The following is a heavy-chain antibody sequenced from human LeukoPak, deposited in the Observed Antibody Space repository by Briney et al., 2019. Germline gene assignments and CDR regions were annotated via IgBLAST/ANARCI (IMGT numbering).Heavy chain of an antibody. Sequence: GGSLRLSCVASGFTFTKCAMSWIRQAPGKGLEWVSVIYSGGSTYYADSVKGRFTISRDNSKNTLYLQMNSLRAEDTAVYYCAAGYSSGPYYFDYWGQGTLVTVSS. CDR2: IYSGGST. CDR1: GFTFTKCA. V-gene: IGHV3-66*01. D-gene: IGHD6-19*01. CDR3: AAGYSSGPYYFDY. J-gene: IGHJ4*02.